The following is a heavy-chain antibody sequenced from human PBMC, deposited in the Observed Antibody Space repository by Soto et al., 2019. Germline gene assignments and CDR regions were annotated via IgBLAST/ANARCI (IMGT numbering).Heavy chain of an antibody. J-gene: IGHJ6*02. CDR1: GFTVSSNY. CDR2: IYSGGST. Sequence: EVQLVETGGGLIQPGGSLRLSCAASGFTVSSNYMSWVRQAPGKGLEWVSVIYSGGSTYYADSVKGRFTISRDNSKNTLYLQMNSLRAEDTAVYYCARVYYGSGSYSTNNYYYYGMDVWGQGTTVTVSS. CDR3: ARVYYGSGSYSTNNYYYYGMDV. V-gene: IGHV3-53*02. D-gene: IGHD3-10*01.